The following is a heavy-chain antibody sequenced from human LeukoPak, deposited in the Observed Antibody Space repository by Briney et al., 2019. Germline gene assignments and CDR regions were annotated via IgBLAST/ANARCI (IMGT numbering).Heavy chain of an antibody. CDR3: ARRYSNFDY. J-gene: IGHJ4*02. V-gene: IGHV4-34*01. D-gene: IGHD4-4*01. CDR2: INHSGST. Sequence: SETLSLTCAVYGGSFSVYYWSWIRQPPGKGLEWIGEINHSGSTNYNPSLKSRVTISVDTSKNQFSLKLSSVTAADTAVYYCARRYSNFDYWGQGTLVTVSS. CDR1: GGSFSVYY.